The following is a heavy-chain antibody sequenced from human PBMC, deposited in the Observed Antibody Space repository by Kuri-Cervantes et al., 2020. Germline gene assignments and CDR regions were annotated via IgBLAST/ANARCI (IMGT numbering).Heavy chain of an antibody. Sequence: GGSLRLSCAASGFTFSSYSMNWVRQAPGKGLEWVSSISSSSSYIYYADSVKGRFTISRDNAKNSLYLQMNSLRAEDTAVYYCARDNYGSGSYFLIGGRGLDPWGQGTLVTVSS. CDR1: GFTFSSYS. CDR3: ARDNYGSGSYFLIGGRGLDP. D-gene: IGHD3-10*01. V-gene: IGHV3-21*01. CDR2: ISSSSSYI. J-gene: IGHJ5*02.